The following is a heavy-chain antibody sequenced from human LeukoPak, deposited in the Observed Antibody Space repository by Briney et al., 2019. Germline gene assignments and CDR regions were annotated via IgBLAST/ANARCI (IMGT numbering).Heavy chain of an antibody. J-gene: IGHJ4*02. D-gene: IGHD3/OR15-3a*01. CDR3: VKGRDFYFDY. CDR2: IRYDGSKK. CDR1: GFTFSDYG. Sequence: GGSLRLSCAASGFTFSDYGMQWVRQAPGKGLEWVTFIRYDGSKKYYADSVKGRFTFSRDNSKNMLYLQMNSLRAGDTAIYYCVKGRDFYFDYWGQGTLVTVSS. V-gene: IGHV3-30*02.